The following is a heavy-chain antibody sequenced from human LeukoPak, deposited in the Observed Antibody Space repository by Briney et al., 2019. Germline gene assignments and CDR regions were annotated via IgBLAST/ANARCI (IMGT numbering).Heavy chain of an antibody. CDR1: GYTFTSYG. Sequence: ASVKVSCKASGYTFTSYGISWVRQAPGQGLEWMGWISAYNGNTNYAQKLQGRVTMTTDTSTSTAYKELRSLRSDDTAVYYCAISYYDSSGYYYGPYFDYWGQGTLVTVSS. V-gene: IGHV1-18*01. CDR2: ISAYNGNT. J-gene: IGHJ4*02. CDR3: AISYYDSSGYYYGPYFDY. D-gene: IGHD3-22*01.